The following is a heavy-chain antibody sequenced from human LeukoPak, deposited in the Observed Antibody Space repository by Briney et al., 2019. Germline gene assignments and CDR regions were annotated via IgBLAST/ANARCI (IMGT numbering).Heavy chain of an antibody. J-gene: IGHJ4*02. D-gene: IGHD3-3*01. CDR1: GYTFTGYY. CDR2: INPNSGGT. CDR3: ARHKGDFWSGQGN. Sequence: ASVKVSCKASGYTFTGYYMHWVRQAPGQGLEWMGWINPNSGGTNYAQKFQGRVTMTRDTSTSTVYMELSSLRSEDSAVYYCARHKGDFWSGQGNWGQGILVTVSS. V-gene: IGHV1-2*02.